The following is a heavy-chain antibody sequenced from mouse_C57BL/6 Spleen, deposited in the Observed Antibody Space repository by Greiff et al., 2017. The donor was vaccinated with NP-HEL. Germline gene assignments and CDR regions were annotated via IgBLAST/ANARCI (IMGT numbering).Heavy chain of an antibody. V-gene: IGHV1-59*01. CDR1: GYTFTSYW. D-gene: IGHD2-5*01. CDR2: IDPSDSYT. J-gene: IGHJ1*03. Sequence: VQLQQPGAELVRPGTSVKLSCKASGYTFTSYWMHWVKQRPGQGLEWIGVIDPSDSYTNYNQKFKGKATLTVDTSSSTAYMQLSSLTSEDSAVYYCARSGSNYEYFDVWGTGTTVTVSS. CDR3: ARSGSNYEYFDV.